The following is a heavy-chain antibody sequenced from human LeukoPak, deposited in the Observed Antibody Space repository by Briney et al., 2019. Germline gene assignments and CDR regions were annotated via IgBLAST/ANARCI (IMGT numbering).Heavy chain of an antibody. CDR3: ARAGGYCGSTSCYSGYYYYFMYV. D-gene: IGHD2-2*01. Sequence: SVKVSCKASGGTFSSYAISWVRQAPGQGLEWMGGIIPIFGTANYAQKFQGRVTITADESTSTAYMELSSLRSEDTAVYYCARAGGYCGSTSCYSGYYYYFMYVWGKGTTVTVSS. CDR2: IIPIFGTA. CDR1: GGTFSSYA. V-gene: IGHV1-69*01. J-gene: IGHJ6*03.